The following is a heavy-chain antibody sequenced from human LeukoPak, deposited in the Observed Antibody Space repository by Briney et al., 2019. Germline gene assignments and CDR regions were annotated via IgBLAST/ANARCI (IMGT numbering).Heavy chain of an antibody. CDR3: ARDFLDYGMDV. Sequence: GRSLRLSCAASGFTFSSYAMHWVRQAPGKGLEWVAVISYDGSNKYYADSVKGRFTISRDNSENTLYLQMNSLRAEDTAVYYCARDFLDYGMDVWGQGTTVTVSS. J-gene: IGHJ6*02. CDR2: ISYDGSNK. V-gene: IGHV3-30-3*01. CDR1: GFTFSSYA.